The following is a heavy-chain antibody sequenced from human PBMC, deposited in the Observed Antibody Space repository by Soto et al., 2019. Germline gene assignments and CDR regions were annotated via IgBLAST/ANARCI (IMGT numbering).Heavy chain of an antibody. CDR1: EGTYIRDG. CDR2: ISYDGSNK. V-gene: IGHV3-30*18. J-gene: IGHJ4*02. CDR3: AKCRVRATIAGTLYY. Sequence: PGGSQIRTSSGSEGTYIRDGTQWVRQAPGKGLEWVAVISYDGSNKYYADSVKGRFTISRDNSKNTLYLQMNSLRAEDTAVYYCAKCRVRATIAGTLYYWGQGTLVTVSS. D-gene: IGHD5-12*01.